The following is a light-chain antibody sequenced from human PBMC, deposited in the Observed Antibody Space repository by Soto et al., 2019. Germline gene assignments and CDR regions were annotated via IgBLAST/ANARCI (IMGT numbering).Light chain of an antibody. J-gene: IGKJ1*01. Sequence: EIVMTQSPATLSVSPGKRATLSCRASQSVSINLAWYQQKPGQAPRLLIYGASTRATGIPARFSGSGSGTEFTLTISSLQSEDSAVYYCQQYNNWLRTFGQGTKVEIK. CDR3: QQYNNWLRT. V-gene: IGKV3-15*01. CDR1: QSVSIN. CDR2: GAS.